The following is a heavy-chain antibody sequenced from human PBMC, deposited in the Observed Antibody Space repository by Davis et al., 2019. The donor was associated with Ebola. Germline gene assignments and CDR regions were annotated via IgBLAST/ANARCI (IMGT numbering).Heavy chain of an antibody. CDR3: ARGLSTPGIDF. V-gene: IGHV3-7*03. J-gene: IGHJ4*02. CDR2: IKGDASET. CDR1: GFMFSNYW. Sequence: GESLKISCAASGFMFSNYWMNWVRQAPGKGLEWVANIKGDASETYYLDSVKGRFTISRDNAHNSLYLQMSSLRAEDTAVYYCARGLSTPGIDFWGQGALVTVSS. D-gene: IGHD3-22*01.